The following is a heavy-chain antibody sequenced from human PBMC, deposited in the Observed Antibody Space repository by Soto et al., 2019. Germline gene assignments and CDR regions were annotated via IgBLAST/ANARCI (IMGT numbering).Heavy chain of an antibody. CDR2: IYYSGST. CDR1: GGSISSGDYY. CDR3: ARDRGSRSRYFFDY. D-gene: IGHD3-10*01. J-gene: IGHJ4*02. Sequence: QVQLQESGPGLVKPSQTLSLTCTVSGGSISSGDYYWSWIRQPPGKGLEWIGYIYYSGSTYYNPSVEGRGTISVDTSKNQFSLRLSSVTAADTAVYYCARDRGSRSRYFFDYWGQGTLVTVSS. V-gene: IGHV4-30-4*08.